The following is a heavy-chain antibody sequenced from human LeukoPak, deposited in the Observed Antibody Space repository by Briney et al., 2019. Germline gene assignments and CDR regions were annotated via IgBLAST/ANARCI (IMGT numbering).Heavy chain of an antibody. V-gene: IGHV1-18*01. Sequence: ASVKVSCKASGYTFTSYGMSWVRQAPGQGLEWMGWISAYNGNTNYAQKLQGRVTMTTDTSTSTAYMELRSLRSDDTAVYYCARDIIYGAKPDAFDIWGQGTMVTVSS. J-gene: IGHJ3*02. CDR2: ISAYNGNT. CDR1: GYTFTSYG. CDR3: ARDIIYGAKPDAFDI. D-gene: IGHD4-17*01.